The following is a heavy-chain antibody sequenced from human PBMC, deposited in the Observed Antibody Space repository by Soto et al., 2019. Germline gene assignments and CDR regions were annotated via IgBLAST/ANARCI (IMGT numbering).Heavy chain of an antibody. V-gene: IGHV3-23*01. CDR3: AKASPYYDSSGYYYEAFDI. J-gene: IGHJ3*02. Sequence: GGSLRLSCAASGFTFSSYAMSWFRQAPGKGLEWVSTISGSGDSTYYADSVKGRFTISRDNSKNTLYLQMNSLRAEGTAVYYCAKASPYYDSSGYYYEAFDIWGQGTMVTVSS. D-gene: IGHD3-22*01. CDR2: ISGSGDST. CDR1: GFTFSSYA.